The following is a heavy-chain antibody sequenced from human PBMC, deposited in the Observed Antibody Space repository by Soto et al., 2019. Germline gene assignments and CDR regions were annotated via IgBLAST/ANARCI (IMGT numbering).Heavy chain of an antibody. D-gene: IGHD6-13*01. CDR2: IYYSGST. J-gene: IGHJ5*02. Sequence: SETLSLTCPDLGFSIRSSSLHWGCVCQPPGKGLEWIGSIYYSGSTYYSPSLKSRVTISVDTSKNQFSLKLSSVTAADTAVYYCARRERAAGTDWWFDPWGQGTLVTVS. CDR3: ARRERAAGTDWWFDP. V-gene: IGHV4-39*01. CDR1: GFSIRSSSLH.